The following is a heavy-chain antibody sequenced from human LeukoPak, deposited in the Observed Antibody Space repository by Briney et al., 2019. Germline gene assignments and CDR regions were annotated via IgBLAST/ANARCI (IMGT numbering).Heavy chain of an antibody. CDR2: IRSRANSYAT. J-gene: IGHJ4*02. V-gene: IGHV3-73*01. CDR1: GFTFSGSA. CDR3: ASTDYGDSSGY. Sequence: GGSLKLSCAASGFTFSGSAIHWVRQASGKGLEWVGRIRSRANSYATVYGVSVKGRFTISRDDSKNTAYLQMNSLTTEDTAVYYCASTDYGDSSGYWGQGTLVTVSS. D-gene: IGHD4-23*01.